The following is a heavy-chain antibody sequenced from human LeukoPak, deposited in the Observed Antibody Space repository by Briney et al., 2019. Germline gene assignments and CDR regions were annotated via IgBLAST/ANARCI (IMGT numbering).Heavy chain of an antibody. Sequence: GGSLRLSCAASGFIFRSYWMSWVRQAPGKGLEWVANIKQDGSEKYYVDSVKCRFTISRDNAKSSLYLQLNSLRAEDTAVYYCASTSRYCSSTTCYTFDYWGQGALVTVSS. V-gene: IGHV3-7*01. CDR1: GFIFRSYW. D-gene: IGHD2-2*01. CDR3: ASTSRYCSSTTCYTFDY. J-gene: IGHJ4*02. CDR2: IKQDGSEK.